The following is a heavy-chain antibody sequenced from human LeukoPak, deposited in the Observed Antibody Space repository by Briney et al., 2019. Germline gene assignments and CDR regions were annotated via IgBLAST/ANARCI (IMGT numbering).Heavy chain of an antibody. CDR1: GGSISSGSYY. Sequence: SETLSLTCTVSGGSISSGSYYWSWIRQPAGKGLEWIGRIYTSGSTNYNPSLKSRVTISVDTSKNQFSLKLSSVTAADTAVYYCARRGMTTVRGGDYWGQGTLVTVSS. CDR2: IYTSGST. V-gene: IGHV4-61*02. J-gene: IGHJ4*02. CDR3: ARRGMTTVRGGDY. D-gene: IGHD4-17*01.